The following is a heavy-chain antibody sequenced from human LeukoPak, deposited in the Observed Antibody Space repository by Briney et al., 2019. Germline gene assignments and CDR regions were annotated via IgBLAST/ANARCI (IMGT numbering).Heavy chain of an antibody. Sequence: PGGSLRLSCAASGFTFSSYAMSWVRQAPGKGLEWVSAISGSGGSTYYADSVKGRFTISRDNSKNTLYLQMNSLRAEDTAVYYCAKDPYSSGWYLFISYFDYWGQGTLVTVSS. CDR1: GFTFSSYA. CDR3: AKDPYSSGWYLFISYFDY. J-gene: IGHJ4*02. V-gene: IGHV3-23*01. D-gene: IGHD6-19*01. CDR2: ISGSGGST.